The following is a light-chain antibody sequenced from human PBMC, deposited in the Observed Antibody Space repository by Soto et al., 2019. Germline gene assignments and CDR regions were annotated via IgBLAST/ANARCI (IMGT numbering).Light chain of an antibody. CDR2: CNT. Sequence: QSVLTQPPSVSGAPGQRVTISCTVSSFNIGAGYDVHWYQQLPGRAPKLLIYCNTNRPSGVPDRFSGSKSGTSASLAITGLQAEDEADYYCLSFDSSLSVVFGGGTQLTVL. CDR3: LSFDSSLSVV. V-gene: IGLV1-40*01. CDR1: SFNIGAGYD. J-gene: IGLJ2*01.